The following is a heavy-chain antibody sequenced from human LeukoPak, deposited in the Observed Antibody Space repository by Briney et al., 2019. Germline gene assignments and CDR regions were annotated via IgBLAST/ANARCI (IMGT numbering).Heavy chain of an antibody. J-gene: IGHJ4*02. CDR2: IYTSGST. Sequence: SETLSLTCTVSGASISSYYWSWIRQPAGKGLEWIGRIYTSGSTNYNPSLKSRVTMPVDTSKNQFSLKLSSVTAADTAVYYCARDRSSGWYEYYFDYWGQGTLVTVSS. V-gene: IGHV4-4*07. D-gene: IGHD6-19*01. CDR3: ARDRSSGWYEYYFDY. CDR1: GASISSYY.